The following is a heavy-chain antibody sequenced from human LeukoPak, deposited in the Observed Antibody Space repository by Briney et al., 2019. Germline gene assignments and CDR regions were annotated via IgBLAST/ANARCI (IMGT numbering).Heavy chain of an antibody. CDR3: ARGGIAARFAY. CDR2: ISGGSSAT. D-gene: IGHD6-6*01. J-gene: IGHJ4*02. Sequence: PGRSLRLSCAASGFTFSSYEMNWVRQAPGKGLEWVSSISGGSSATFYADSVTGRFTISRDNAKNSLFLQMYSLRVEDTAVYYCARGGIAARFAYWGQGTLVTVSS. CDR1: GFTFSSYE. V-gene: IGHV3-48*03.